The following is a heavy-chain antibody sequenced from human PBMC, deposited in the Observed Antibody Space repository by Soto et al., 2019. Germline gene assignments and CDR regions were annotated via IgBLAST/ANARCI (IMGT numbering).Heavy chain of an antibody. CDR3: ARSVEGHFDY. CDR2: ITSDTKTI. V-gene: IGHV3-48*02. D-gene: IGHD6-19*01. CDR1: GFRFSIYS. J-gene: IGHJ4*02. Sequence: EVQLVESGGALVQRGGSLTLSCAASGFRFSIYSMNWVRQAPGKGLEWSAYITSDTKTIKYAESVKGRFTISRDNAKNSVYLQMDNRSDEDTAVYYWARSVEGHFDYWGQGTVVTVSS.